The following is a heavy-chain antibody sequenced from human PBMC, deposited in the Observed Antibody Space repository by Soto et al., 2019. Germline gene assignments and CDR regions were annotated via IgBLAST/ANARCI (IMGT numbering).Heavy chain of an antibody. J-gene: IGHJ5*02. CDR1: GGSISSGGYY. D-gene: IGHD3-3*01. V-gene: IGHV4-31*03. CDR3: XRARLRFLEWLSPWFDP. CDR2: IYYSGST. Sequence: SETLSLTCTVSGGSISSGGYYWSWIRQHPGKGLEWIGYIYYSGSTYYNPSLKSRVTISVDTSKNQFSLKLSSVTAADTAVYYCXRARLRFLEWLSPWFDPWGQGTLVTVSS.